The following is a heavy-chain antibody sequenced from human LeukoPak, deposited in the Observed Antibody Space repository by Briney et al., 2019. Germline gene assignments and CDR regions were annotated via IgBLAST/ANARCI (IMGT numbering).Heavy chain of an antibody. CDR2: INPNSGGT. Sequence: ASVKVSCKASGYSFTGYYMHRVRQAPGQGLEWMGWINPNSGGTNYAQKFQGRVTMTRDTSISTAYMELSSLRSEDTAVYYCAIPEHSGWYHNNWFDPWGQGTLVTVSS. D-gene: IGHD6-19*01. J-gene: IGHJ5*02. CDR1: GYSFTGYY. V-gene: IGHV1-2*02. CDR3: AIPEHSGWYHNNWFDP.